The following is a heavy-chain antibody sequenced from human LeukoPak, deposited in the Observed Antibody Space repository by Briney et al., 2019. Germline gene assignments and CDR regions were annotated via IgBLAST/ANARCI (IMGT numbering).Heavy chain of an antibody. D-gene: IGHD5-24*01. Sequence: GGTLRLSRAASGFTFSSYSMNWVRQAPGKGLEWASSISSSSSYIYYADSVKGRFTISRDNAKNSLYLQMNSLRAEDTAVYYCARVLLGGYNLLDYWGQGTLVTVSS. J-gene: IGHJ4*02. V-gene: IGHV3-21*01. CDR1: GFTFSSYS. CDR2: ISSSSSYI. CDR3: ARVLLGGYNLLDY.